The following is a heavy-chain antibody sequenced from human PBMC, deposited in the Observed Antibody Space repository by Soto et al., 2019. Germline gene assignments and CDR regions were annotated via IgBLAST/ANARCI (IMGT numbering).Heavy chain of an antibody. CDR3: ARGVFGQPDS. J-gene: IGHJ5*01. V-gene: IGHV3-53*04. CDR2: IYSDSST. CDR1: GIIVKSNY. Sequence: EVQLVESGGGLVQPGGSLRLSCAASGIIVKSNYMNWVRQAPRKGLEWVSIIYSDSSTDYADSVKGRFTISRHDSKDTLYLQMSSLRSEDTATYYCARGVFGQPDSWGQGTLVSVSS. D-gene: IGHD2-21*01.